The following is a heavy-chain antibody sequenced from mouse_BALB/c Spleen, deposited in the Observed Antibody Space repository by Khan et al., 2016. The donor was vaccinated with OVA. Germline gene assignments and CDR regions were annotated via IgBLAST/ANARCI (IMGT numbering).Heavy chain of an antibody. CDR1: GYSITSDYA. J-gene: IGHJ3*01. V-gene: IGHV3-2*02. CDR2: INYSGYT. CDR3: AGSFAY. Sequence: EVQLQESGPGLVKPSQSLSLTCTVTGYSITSDYAWNWIRQFPGNKLEWMGYINYSGYTSYHPSLKSRISITRDTSKNQFFLQLNSVTTEDSATYYCAGSFAYWGQGTLVTVS.